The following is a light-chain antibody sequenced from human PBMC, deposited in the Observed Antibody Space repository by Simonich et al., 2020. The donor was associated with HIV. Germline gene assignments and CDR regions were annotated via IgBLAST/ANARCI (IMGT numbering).Light chain of an antibody. CDR1: QCVLYSSDNKNY. V-gene: IGKV4-1*01. Sequence: DIVMTQSPDSLAVSLGERATINCKSSQCVLYSSDNKNYLAWYQLKPGQPPKLLIYWASTRQSGVPERFSGSGSGTDFTLTISSLQAEDVAVYYCQQCYSHPHTFGQGTKLEIK. CDR3: QQCYSHPHT. CDR2: WAS. J-gene: IGKJ2*01.